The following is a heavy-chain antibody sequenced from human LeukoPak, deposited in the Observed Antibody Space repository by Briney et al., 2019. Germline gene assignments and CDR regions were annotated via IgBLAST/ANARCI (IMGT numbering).Heavy chain of an antibody. D-gene: IGHD4-11*01. CDR2: IWCDGSNR. CDR1: GFIFSHYG. V-gene: IGHV3-33*01. J-gene: IGHJ4*01. Sequence: GGSLRLSCAASGFIFSHYGMHWVRQAPGKGLEWVAVIWCDGSNRFYADSVKGRFTISRDNSQNTVFLQMNSLRAEDTAMYYCARDAQRGFDYSNSLEYWGHGTLVTVSS. CDR3: ARDAQRGFDYSNSLEY.